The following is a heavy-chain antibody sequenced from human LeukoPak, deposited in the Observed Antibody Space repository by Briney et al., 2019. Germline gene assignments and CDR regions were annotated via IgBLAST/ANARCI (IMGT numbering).Heavy chain of an antibody. CDR1: GFTFDDHA. CDR3: ARGNRDSSGFYYYYGMDV. Sequence: PGGSLRLSCGASGFTFDDHAMFWVRLGPGKGLEWVSGISWDSKNIGYAASVKGRFTISRDNAKNSLYLQMNSLRGDDTAFYYCARGNRDSSGFYYYYGMDVWGQGTTVTVSS. V-gene: IGHV3-9*01. CDR2: ISWDSKNI. J-gene: IGHJ6*02. D-gene: IGHD6-19*01.